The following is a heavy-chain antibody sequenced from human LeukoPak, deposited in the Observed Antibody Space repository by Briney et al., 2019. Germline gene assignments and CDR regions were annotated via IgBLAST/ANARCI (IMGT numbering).Heavy chain of an antibody. D-gene: IGHD6-19*01. Sequence: PGRSLRLSCAASGFTFSSYGMHWVRQAPGKGLEWVAIIWYDGSNNYYADSVKGRFTISRDNSKNTLSLQMNSLRAEDTAVYYCARDFIAVAGCFDPWGQGTLVTVSS. J-gene: IGHJ5*02. V-gene: IGHV3-33*01. CDR1: GFTFSSYG. CDR3: ARDFIAVAGCFDP. CDR2: IWYDGSNN.